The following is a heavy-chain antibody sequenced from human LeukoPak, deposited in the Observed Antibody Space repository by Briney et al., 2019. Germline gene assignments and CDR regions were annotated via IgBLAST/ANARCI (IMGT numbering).Heavy chain of an antibody. J-gene: IGHJ3*02. CDR2: INWNGGST. CDR3: ARRVYDYGDYNAFDI. V-gene: IGHV3-20*04. D-gene: IGHD4-17*01. CDR1: GFTFSSYW. Sequence: GGSLRLSCAASGFTFSSYWMSWVRQAPGKGLEWVSGINWNGGSTGYADSVKGRFTISRDNAKNSLYLQMNSLRAEDTALYYCARRVYDYGDYNAFDIWGQGTMVTVSS.